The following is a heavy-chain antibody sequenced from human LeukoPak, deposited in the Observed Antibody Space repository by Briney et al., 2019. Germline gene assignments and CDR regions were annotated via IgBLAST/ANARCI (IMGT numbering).Heavy chain of an antibody. CDR3: ARASGGGARPWYYYYYMDV. J-gene: IGHJ6*03. Sequence: SETLSLTCTVSGGSISSGGYYWSWIRQPPGKGLEWIGYISHSGSTYYNPSLKSRVTISVDTSKNQFSLKLSSVTAADTAVYYCARASGGGARPWYYYYYMDVWGKGTTVTVSS. V-gene: IGHV4-30-2*01. CDR1: GGSISSGGYY. D-gene: IGHD6-6*01. CDR2: ISHSGST.